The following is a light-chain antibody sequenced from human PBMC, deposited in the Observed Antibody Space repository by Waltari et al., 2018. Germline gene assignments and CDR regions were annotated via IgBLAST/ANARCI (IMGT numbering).Light chain of an antibody. Sequence: QSALTQPASVSGSPGQSITISCTGTSSDVGGYNYVSWYQQHPGKAPKLKIYEVSNRPSGVSNRFSASKSGNTASLTICGLQAEDEADYYCSSYTSSSTWVFGGGTKLTVL. V-gene: IGLV2-14*01. CDR2: EVS. CDR3: SSYTSSSTWV. J-gene: IGLJ3*02. CDR1: SSDVGGYNY.